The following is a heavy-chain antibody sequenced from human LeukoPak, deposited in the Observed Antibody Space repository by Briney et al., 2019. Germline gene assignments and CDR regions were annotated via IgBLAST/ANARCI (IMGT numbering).Heavy chain of an antibody. Sequence: PGGSLRLSCAASGFTFSDYVMHWVRQAPGKGLEWVAVIWYDGVNKYYADSVKGRFTISRDNSKDRLYLQMNSLRAEDTAVYYCAREGILRDYYYYMDVWGKGTTVTVSS. CDR3: AREGILRDYYYYMDV. V-gene: IGHV3-33*01. D-gene: IGHD2/OR15-2a*01. J-gene: IGHJ6*03. CDR1: GFTFSDYV. CDR2: IWYDGVNK.